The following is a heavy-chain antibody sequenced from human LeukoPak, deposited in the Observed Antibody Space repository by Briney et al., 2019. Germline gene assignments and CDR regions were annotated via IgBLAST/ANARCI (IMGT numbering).Heavy chain of an antibody. CDR3: ARDPSSALLAYCGGDCYSSY. V-gene: IGHV1-2*06. CDR2: INPNSGGT. Sequence: ASVKVSCKASGYTFTGYYMHWVRQAPGQGLEWMGRINPNSGGTNYAQKFQGRVTMTRDTSISTAYMELSRLRSDDTAVYYCARDPSSALLAYCGGDCYSSYWGQGTLVTVSS. D-gene: IGHD2-21*02. J-gene: IGHJ4*02. CDR1: GYTFTGYY.